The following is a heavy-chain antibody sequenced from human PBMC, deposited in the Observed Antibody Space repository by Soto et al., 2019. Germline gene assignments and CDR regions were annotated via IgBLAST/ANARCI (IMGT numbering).Heavy chain of an antibody. D-gene: IGHD5-18*01. CDR3: ANSEYSRYKNIDV. J-gene: IGHJ6*02. V-gene: IGHV3-30*18. CDR1: GFTFRGYG. CDR2: ISYDGGIK. Sequence: GGSLRLSCAASGFTFRGYGMHWVRQAPGRGLEWVALISYDGGIKYYADSVRGRFTISRDNSKNTLYLQMNSLRAEDTAVYYCANSEYSRYKNIDVWGQGTTVTVYS.